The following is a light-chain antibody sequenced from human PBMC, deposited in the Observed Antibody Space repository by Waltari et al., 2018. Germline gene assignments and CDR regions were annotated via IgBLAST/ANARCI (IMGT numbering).Light chain of an antibody. V-gene: IGLV1-47*01. CDR1: SSNIGSNY. CDR2: RNN. CDR3: AAWDDSLSGPGV. J-gene: IGLJ3*02. Sequence: QSVLTQPPSASGTPGQRVTISCSGSSSNIGSNYVYWYQQLPGTAPKLLIYRNNQRPSGVPDRFSGSKPGTSASLAISGLRSEDEADYYCAAWDDSLSGPGVFGGGTKLTVL.